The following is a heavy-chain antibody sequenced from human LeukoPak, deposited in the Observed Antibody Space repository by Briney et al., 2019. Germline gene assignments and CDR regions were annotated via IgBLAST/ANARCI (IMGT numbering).Heavy chain of an antibody. CDR1: EFSVGSNY. CDR2: IPYDGSNK. Sequence: GGSLRLSCAASEFSVGSNYMTWVRQAPGKGLEWVAVIPYDGSNKYYADSVKGRFTISRDNSKNTLYLQMNSLRAEDTAVYYCARVVPPTDYGSGSYFWDPYYFDYWGQGTLVTVSS. CDR3: ARVVPPTDYGSGSYFWDPYYFDY. D-gene: IGHD3-10*01. V-gene: IGHV3-30*03. J-gene: IGHJ4*02.